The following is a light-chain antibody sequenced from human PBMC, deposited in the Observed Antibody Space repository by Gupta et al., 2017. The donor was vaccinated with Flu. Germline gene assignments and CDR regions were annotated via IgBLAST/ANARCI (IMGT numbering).Light chain of an antibody. Sequence: EIVLTQSPGTLSLSPGERATLSCRASQSVSSSYLAWYQQKPGQAPRLLIYGASSRATGVPDRFSGSGSGTDFTLTISRLEPEDFAVYYCQHEGSSPRTFVQGTKVEIK. J-gene: IGKJ1*01. CDR2: GAS. CDR1: QSVSSSY. CDR3: QHEGSSPRT. V-gene: IGKV3-20*01.